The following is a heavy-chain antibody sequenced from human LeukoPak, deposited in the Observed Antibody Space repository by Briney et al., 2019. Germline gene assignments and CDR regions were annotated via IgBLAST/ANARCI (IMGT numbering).Heavy chain of an antibody. D-gene: IGHD2-8*01. CDR3: ASTKPSYYYYGMDV. CDR2: IYYSGST. V-gene: IGHV4-39*01. Sequence: SETLSLTCTVSGGSISSSSYYWGWIRQPPGKGLEWIGSIYYSGSTYYNPSLKSRVTISVDTSKNQFSLKLSSVTAADTAVYYCASTKPSYYYYGMDVWGQGTTVTVSS. J-gene: IGHJ6*02. CDR1: GGSISSSSYY.